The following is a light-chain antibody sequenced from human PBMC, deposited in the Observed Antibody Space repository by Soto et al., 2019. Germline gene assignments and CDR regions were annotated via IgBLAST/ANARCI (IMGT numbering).Light chain of an antibody. V-gene: IGLV1-40*01. CDR1: RSNIGAGSD. CDR3: QAYDSGLSGPV. Sequence: QSVLTQPPSVSGAPGQRVTVSCTGSRSNIGAGSDVQWYQQLPGTAPKLLIYGNSNRPSGVPDRFSGSKSGTSASLAITGLQAEDEADYYCQAYDSGLSGPVFGTGTKLTVL. CDR2: GNS. J-gene: IGLJ1*01.